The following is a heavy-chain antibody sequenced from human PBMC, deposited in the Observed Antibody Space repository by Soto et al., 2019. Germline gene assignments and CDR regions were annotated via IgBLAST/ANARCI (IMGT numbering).Heavy chain of an antibody. V-gene: IGHV4-31*03. D-gene: IGHD3-22*01. CDR1: GGSISSGGYY. J-gene: IGHJ4*02. CDR3: ARAAPATYDYDNHGYQTDY. Sequence: PSETLSLSCTVSGGSISSGGYYWSWIRQHPGKGLEWIGSIYYSGSTYYTPSLKSRVTISVDTSRNQFSLQLNSLTAADTAVYYCARAAPATYDYDNHGYQTDYWGQGTLVTVSS. CDR2: IYYSGST.